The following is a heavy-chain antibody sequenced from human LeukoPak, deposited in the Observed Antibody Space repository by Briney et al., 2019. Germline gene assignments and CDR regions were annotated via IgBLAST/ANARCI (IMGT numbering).Heavy chain of an antibody. V-gene: IGHV3-30*18. D-gene: IGHD3-3*01. CDR2: ISYEGSNI. CDR3: AKEFWSGYQYFDY. J-gene: IGHJ4*02. CDR1: GFTFSTYD. Sequence: GGSLRLSCAASGFTFSTYDMHWVRQAPGKGLEWLAVISYEGSNIYYADSVKGRFTISRDNSKNTLYLQRNSLRAEDTAVYYCAKEFWSGYQYFDYWGQGTLVTVSS.